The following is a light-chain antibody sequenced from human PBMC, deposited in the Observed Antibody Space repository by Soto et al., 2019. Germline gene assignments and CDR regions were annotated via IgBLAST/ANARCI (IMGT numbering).Light chain of an antibody. CDR2: DAS. Sequence: EIVMTQSPVTLSVSPGERATLSCRASQTIRSDLAWYQQKPGQAPRLLISDASTRATSIPARFNGSGSGTEFTLAISSLPSEDFAIYYCHQYNTWPLTFGGGTKVEIK. CDR1: QTIRSD. V-gene: IGKV3-15*01. J-gene: IGKJ4*01. CDR3: HQYNTWPLT.